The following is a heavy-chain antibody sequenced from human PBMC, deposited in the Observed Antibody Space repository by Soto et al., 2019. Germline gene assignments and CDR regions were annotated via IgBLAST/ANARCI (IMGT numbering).Heavy chain of an antibody. J-gene: IGHJ5*02. CDR1: GGSITRGGYY. CDR2: IYNSGTT. Sequence: QVQLQESGPGLVKPSETLSLTCTVSGGSITRGGYYWSWIRQHPGKVLEWIGYIYNSGTTYYNPSLKSRVTISVDTSKNQFSLKLTSVTAAATAVYYCARDPAPWGQGTLVTVSS. CDR3: ARDPAP. V-gene: IGHV4-31*03.